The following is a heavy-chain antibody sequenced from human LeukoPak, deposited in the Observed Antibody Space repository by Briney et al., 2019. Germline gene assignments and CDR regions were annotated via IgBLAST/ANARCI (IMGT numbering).Heavy chain of an antibody. J-gene: IGHJ4*02. CDR1: GSTFSSYA. Sequence: GGSLRLSCAASGSTFSSYAMSWVRQAPGKGLEWVSAISGGGGSTYYADSVKGRFTISRDNSKNTLYLQMNSLRAEDTAVYYCAKDRRDSSGYYYFDYWGQGTLVTVSS. V-gene: IGHV3-23*01. CDR2: ISGGGGST. CDR3: AKDRRDSSGYYYFDY. D-gene: IGHD3-22*01.